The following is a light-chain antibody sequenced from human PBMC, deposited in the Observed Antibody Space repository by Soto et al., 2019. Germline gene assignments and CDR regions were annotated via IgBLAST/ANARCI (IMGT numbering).Light chain of an antibody. CDR3: QQYSSYWT. CDR1: RYIRTA. J-gene: IGKJ1*01. CDR2: VAS. Sequence: DIQMTQSPSSLSASVGDRVTITCRASRYIRTALSWYQHRPGQAPKVLICVASSLQSGVPSRFSGSGSGTEFTLTISSLQPDDFATYYCQQYSSYWTFAQGTKVDIK. V-gene: IGKV1-17*01.